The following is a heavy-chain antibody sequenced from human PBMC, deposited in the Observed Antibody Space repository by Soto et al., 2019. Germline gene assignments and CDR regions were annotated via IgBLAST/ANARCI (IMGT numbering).Heavy chain of an antibody. J-gene: IGHJ4*02. CDR1: GFTFSDYY. V-gene: IGHV3-11*06. CDR3: ARVSDCGGDCYPFDY. CDR2: ISSSSSYT. Sequence: QVQLVESGGGLVKPGGSLRLSCAASGFTFSDYYMSWIRQAPGKGLEWVSYISSSSSYTNYADSVKGRFTISRDNAKNSLYLQMNSLRAEDTAVYYCARVSDCGGDCYPFDYWGQGTLVTVSS. D-gene: IGHD2-21*02.